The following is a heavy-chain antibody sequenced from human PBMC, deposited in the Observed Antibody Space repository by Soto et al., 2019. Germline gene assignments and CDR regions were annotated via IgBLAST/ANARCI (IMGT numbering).Heavy chain of an antibody. CDR2: IYYSGST. CDR1: GGSISSSSYY. D-gene: IGHD4-17*01. J-gene: IGHJ3*02. CDR3: ARLGPSTVTKGLYAFDI. Sequence: QLQLQESGPGLVKPSETLSLTCTVSGGSISSSSYYWGWIRQPPGKGLEWIGSIYYSGSTYYNPSLKSRVTISVDTSKNRFSLKLSSMTAADTAVYYCARLGPSTVTKGLYAFDIWGQGTMVTVSS. V-gene: IGHV4-39*01.